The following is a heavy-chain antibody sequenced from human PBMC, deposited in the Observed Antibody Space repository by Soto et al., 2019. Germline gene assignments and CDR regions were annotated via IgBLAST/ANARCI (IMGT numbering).Heavy chain of an antibody. D-gene: IGHD3-3*01. Sequence: SSETLSLTCTVSGGSISSGGYYWSWIRQHPGKGLEWIGYIYYSGSTYYNPSLKSRVTISVDTSKNQFSLKLSSVTAADTAVYYCARGRITIFGVVINPHSSVPWFDPWGQGTLVTVSS. CDR2: IYYSGST. V-gene: IGHV4-31*03. CDR3: ARGRITIFGVVINPHSSVPWFDP. CDR1: GGSISSGGYY. J-gene: IGHJ5*02.